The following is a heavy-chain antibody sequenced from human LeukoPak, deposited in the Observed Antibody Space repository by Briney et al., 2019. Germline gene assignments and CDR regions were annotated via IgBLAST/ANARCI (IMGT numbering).Heavy chain of an antibody. J-gene: IGHJ5*02. V-gene: IGHV4-34*01. CDR2: INHSGST. D-gene: IGHD1-26*01. CDR1: GGSFSGYY. Sequence: SETLSLTCAVYGGSFSGYYWSWIRQPPGKGLEWIGEINHSGSTNYNPSLKSRVTISVDTSKNQFSLKLSSVTAADTAVYYCARTTIVGAMWFDPWGQGTLVTVSS. CDR3: ARTTIVGAMWFDP.